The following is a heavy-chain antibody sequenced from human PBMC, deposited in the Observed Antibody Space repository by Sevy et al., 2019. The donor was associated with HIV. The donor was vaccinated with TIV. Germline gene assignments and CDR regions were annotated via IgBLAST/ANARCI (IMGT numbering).Heavy chain of an antibody. J-gene: IGHJ4*02. D-gene: IGHD6-19*01. V-gene: IGHV3-23*01. CDR3: AKAGIRVGGTFDLFYFDY. CDR2: ISGSGGST. Sequence: GGSLRLSCAASGFTFSSYAMSWVRQAPGKGLEWVSGISGSGGSTYYADSVKGRFTISRDNSKNTLYLQMNSLRAEDTAVYYVAKAGIRVGGTFDLFYFDYWGQGTLVTVSS. CDR1: GFTFSSYA.